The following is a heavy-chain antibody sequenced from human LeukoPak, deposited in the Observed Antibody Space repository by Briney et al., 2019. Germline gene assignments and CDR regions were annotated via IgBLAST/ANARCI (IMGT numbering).Heavy chain of an antibody. CDR2: IYYSGST. D-gene: IGHD6-19*01. CDR3: ARESSSGWSDY. J-gene: IGHJ4*02. Sequence: SETLSLTCTVSGGSISSYYWSWIRQPPGKGLEWIGYIYYSGSTNYNPSLKSRVTISVDTSKNQFPLKLSSVTAADTAVYYCARESSSGWSDYWGQGTLVTVSS. V-gene: IGHV4-59*01. CDR1: GGSISSYY.